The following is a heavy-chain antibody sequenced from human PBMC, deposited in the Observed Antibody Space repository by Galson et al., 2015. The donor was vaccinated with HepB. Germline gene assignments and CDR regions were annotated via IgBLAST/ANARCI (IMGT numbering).Heavy chain of an antibody. J-gene: IGHJ6*02. CDR2: ISAYNGNT. D-gene: IGHD5-12*01. Sequence: SVKVSCKASGYTFTSYGISWVRQAPGQGLEWMGWISAYNGNTNYAQKLQGRVTMTTDTSTSTAYMELRSLRSDDTAVYYCARGIEGYSGYDEYYYYYYGMDVWGQGTTVTVSS. CDR3: ARGIEGYSGYDEYYYYYYGMDV. CDR1: GYTFTSYG. V-gene: IGHV1-18*04.